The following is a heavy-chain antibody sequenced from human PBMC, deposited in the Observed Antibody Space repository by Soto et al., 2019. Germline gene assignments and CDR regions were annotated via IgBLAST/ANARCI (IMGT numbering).Heavy chain of an antibody. CDR2: IYWNDGK. CDR1: GVSRSTNGVG. D-gene: IGHD3-22*01. J-gene: IGHJ4*02. Sequence: QITLKESGPTLVKPTQTLTLTCTFSGVSRSTNGVGVGWIRQPPVKALEWLALIYWNDGKRYSPSLKSRITITKETSKDQVVLTMTNMDPVDTATYYCAHSRSYYYDSSGYHKGPYYFDYWGQGTLVTVSS. CDR3: AHSRSYYYDSSGYHKGPYYFDY. V-gene: IGHV2-5*01.